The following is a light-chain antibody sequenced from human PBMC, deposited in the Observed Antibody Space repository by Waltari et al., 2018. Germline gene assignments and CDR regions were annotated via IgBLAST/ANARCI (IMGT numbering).Light chain of an antibody. CDR2: QDA. Sequence: SYELTQPPSVSVSPGQTASITCSGDKLGDKYVCWYQQRPGRSPVLVIYQDAKRPSGFPDRFSGSNSGNTATRTLSGTQAMDEADYYCQAWDSNSYGFGTGTKVTVL. J-gene: IGLJ1*01. CDR1: KLGDKY. CDR3: QAWDSNSYG. V-gene: IGLV3-1*01.